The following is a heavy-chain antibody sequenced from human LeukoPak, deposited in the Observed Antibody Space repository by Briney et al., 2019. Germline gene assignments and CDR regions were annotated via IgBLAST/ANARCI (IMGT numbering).Heavy chain of an antibody. Sequence: SETLSLTCAVYGGSFSGYYWSWIRQPPGKGLEWIGEINHSGSTNYNPPLKSRVTISVDTSKNQFSLKLSSVTAADTAVYYCARDRIVVVPAAKNYYYYGMDVWGQGTTVTVSS. CDR1: GGSFSGYY. CDR2: INHSGST. J-gene: IGHJ6*02. D-gene: IGHD2-2*01. CDR3: ARDRIVVVPAAKNYYYYGMDV. V-gene: IGHV4-34*01.